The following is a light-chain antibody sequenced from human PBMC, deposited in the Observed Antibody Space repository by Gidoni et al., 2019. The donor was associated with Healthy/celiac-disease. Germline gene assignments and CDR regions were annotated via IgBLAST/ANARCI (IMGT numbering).Light chain of an antibody. Sequence: QAVVTQEPSLTVSPGGTVTLTCGSSTGAVTSGHYPYWFQQKPGQAPRTLIYDTSNKHSWTPARFSGSRLGGKAALTLSGAQPEDEAEYYCLLSYRGVRPIGGGTKLTVL. V-gene: IGLV7-46*01. CDR3: LLSYRGVRP. CDR2: DTS. CDR1: TGAVTSGHY. J-gene: IGLJ2*01.